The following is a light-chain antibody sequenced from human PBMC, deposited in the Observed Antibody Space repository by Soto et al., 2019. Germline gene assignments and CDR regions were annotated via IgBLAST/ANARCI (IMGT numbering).Light chain of an antibody. CDR1: SSDVGSYNL. J-gene: IGLJ2*01. V-gene: IGLV2-23*01. Sequence: QSALTQPASVSGCPGQSITISCTGTSSDVGSYNLVSWYQQHPGKAPKLMIYEGSKRPSGVSNRFSGSKSGNTASLTISGLQAEDEADYYCCSYAGSSTLVVFGGGTKLTVL. CDR2: EGS. CDR3: CSYAGSSTLVV.